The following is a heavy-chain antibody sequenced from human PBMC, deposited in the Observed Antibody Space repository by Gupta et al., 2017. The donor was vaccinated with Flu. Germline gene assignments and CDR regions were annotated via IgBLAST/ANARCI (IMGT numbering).Heavy chain of an antibody. D-gene: IGHD3-10*01. CDR1: TFSHYF. Sequence: TFSHYFMSCIREAPGNVLEWISSISSSGIHTNYADSVKGRFSISRDEVKNSIFLQMSILRAETAVYYCANSGRGWFESFDYWGQGSLVTVSS. J-gene: IGHJ4*02. CDR3: ANSGRGWFESFDY. V-gene: IGHV3-11*03. CDR2: ISSSGIHT.